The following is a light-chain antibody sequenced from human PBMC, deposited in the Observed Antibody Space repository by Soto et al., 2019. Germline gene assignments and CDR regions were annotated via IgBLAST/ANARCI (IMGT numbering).Light chain of an antibody. V-gene: IGLV1-44*01. CDR3: ATWDDSLNAAV. CDR2: IYD. Sequence: QSALTQPPSLSGTPGQRVTISCSGSTSNIAGNTVHWYQHLPETAPKLLIYIYDQRPSGVPDRFSGSKSGTSASLAISGLQSEDEADYYCATWDDSLNAAVFGGGTQLTVL. CDR1: TSNIAGNT. J-gene: IGLJ7*01.